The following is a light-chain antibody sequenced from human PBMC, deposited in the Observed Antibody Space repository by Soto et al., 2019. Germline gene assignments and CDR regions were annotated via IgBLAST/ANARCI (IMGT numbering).Light chain of an antibody. V-gene: IGLV1-44*01. CDR2: SYN. CDR1: SSDIGSDT. Sequence: QTVVTQPPSASGTPGQRVTISCSRSSSDIGSDTINWYQQFPGAAPKFLISSYNKRPSGVPDRFSGSRSGTSASLAISGLQPEDEADYYCASWDDRLHGWVFGGGTKLTVL. J-gene: IGLJ3*02. CDR3: ASWDDRLHGWV.